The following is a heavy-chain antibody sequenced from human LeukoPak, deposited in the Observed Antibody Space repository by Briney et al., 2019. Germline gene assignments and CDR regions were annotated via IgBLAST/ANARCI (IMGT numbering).Heavy chain of an antibody. Sequence: GGSLRLSCAASGFTFSSYEMNWDHQAPGKGLEWVSYISSSGSTIYYADSVKGRFTISRDNAKNSLYLQMNSLRAEDTAVYYCAREYNFDWSPDGMDVWGKGTTVTVSS. CDR1: GFTFSSYE. D-gene: IGHD3-9*01. V-gene: IGHV3-48*03. CDR3: AREYNFDWSPDGMDV. CDR2: ISSSGSTI. J-gene: IGHJ6*04.